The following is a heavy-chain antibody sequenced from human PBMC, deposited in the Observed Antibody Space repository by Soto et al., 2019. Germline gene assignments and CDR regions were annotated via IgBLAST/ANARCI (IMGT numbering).Heavy chain of an antibody. J-gene: IGHJ4*02. V-gene: IGHV3-53*04. CDR1: GFTVSSNY. CDR3: ASGRQTFDF. Sequence: GGSLRLSCLASGFTVSSNYMSWVRQAPGKGLEWVSVIDAGGSTYYADSVKGRFTISRHNSKNTLYLQMNSLKPDDTAMYYCASGRQTFDFWGQGTQVTVSS. CDR2: IDAGGST.